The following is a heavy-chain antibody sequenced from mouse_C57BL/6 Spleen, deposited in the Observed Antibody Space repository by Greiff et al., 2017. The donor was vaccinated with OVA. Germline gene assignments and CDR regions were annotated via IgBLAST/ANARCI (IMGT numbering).Heavy chain of an antibody. CDR1: GYTFTSYT. CDR2: INPSSGYT. D-gene: IGHD3-3*01. Sequence: VQLQQSGAELARPGASVKMSCKASGYTFTSYTMHWVKQRPGQGLEWIGYINPSSGYTKYNQKFKDKATLTADKSSSTAYMQLSSLTSEDSAVSYCARDGTGRDAMDYWGQGTSVTVSS. CDR3: ARDGTGRDAMDY. J-gene: IGHJ4*01. V-gene: IGHV1-4*01.